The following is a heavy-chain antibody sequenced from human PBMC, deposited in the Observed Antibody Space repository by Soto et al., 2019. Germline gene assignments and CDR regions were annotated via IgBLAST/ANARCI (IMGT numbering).Heavy chain of an antibody. J-gene: IGHJ3*01. D-gene: IGHD3-22*01. V-gene: IGHV1-46*01. CDR2: INPSGGTT. CDR3: AREAHYYDSSAEAFDV. Sequence: ASVKVSCKASGYTFTSYYMHWVRQAPGQGLEWMGIINPSGGTTTYAQKFQGRVTMTRDTSTSTVYMELSSLRSEDTAVYFCAREAHYYDSSAEAFDVWGQGTMVTVSS. CDR1: GYTFTSYY.